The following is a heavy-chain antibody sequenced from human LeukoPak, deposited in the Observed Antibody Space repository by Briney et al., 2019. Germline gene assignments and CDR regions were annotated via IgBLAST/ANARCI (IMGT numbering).Heavy chain of an antibody. CDR3: ARDVCLDY. Sequence: GGPLRLSCAASGFTFSSYAMHWVRQAPGKGLEWVAVISYDGSNKYYADSVKGRFTISRDNSKNTLYLQMNSLRAEDTAVYYCARDVCLDYWGQGTLVTVSS. J-gene: IGHJ4*02. V-gene: IGHV3-30-3*01. CDR2: ISYDGSNK. CDR1: GFTFSSYA.